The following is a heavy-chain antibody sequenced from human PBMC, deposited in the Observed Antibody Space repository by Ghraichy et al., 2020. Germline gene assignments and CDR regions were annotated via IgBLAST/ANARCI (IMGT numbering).Heavy chain of an antibody. Sequence: GGSLTLSCAASGFTFSSYSMIWVRQAPGKGLEWVSSISSKSHYLYYADSMKGRFTISRDNAKNALFLQMNSLRTEDTAVYYCARENLYYYDTSGHYYFDQWGQGTLVTVSS. J-gene: IGHJ4*02. V-gene: IGHV3-21*01. CDR2: ISSKSHYL. CDR3: ARENLYYYDTSGHYYFDQ. D-gene: IGHD3-22*01. CDR1: GFTFSSYS.